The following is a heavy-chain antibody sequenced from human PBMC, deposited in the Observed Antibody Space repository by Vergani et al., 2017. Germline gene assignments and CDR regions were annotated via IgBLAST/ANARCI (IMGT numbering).Heavy chain of an antibody. CDR3: ARSYPYCSSTSCYRGYFDY. J-gene: IGHJ4*02. CDR2: ISAYNGNT. D-gene: IGHD2-2*02. Sequence: QVQLVQSGAEVKKPGASVKVSCKASGYTFTSYGISWVRQAPGQGLEWMGWISAYNGNTNYAQKLQGRVTMTTDTSTSTAYMELRSLRSDDTAVYYCARSYPYCSSTSCYRGYFDYWGQGTLVTVSS. CDR1: GYTFTSYG. V-gene: IGHV1-18*04.